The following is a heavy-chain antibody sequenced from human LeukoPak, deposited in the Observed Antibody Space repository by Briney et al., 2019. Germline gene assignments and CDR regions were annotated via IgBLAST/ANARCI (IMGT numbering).Heavy chain of an antibody. CDR2: IYYTGKN. CDR1: GGSINSHH. D-gene: IGHD6-19*01. Sequence: PSETLSLTCAVSGGSINSHHWGWIRQPPGKGLQWIGDIYYTGKNNYNPSLKSRVTISLDTSKDHLSLNLTSVLAADTAIYYCVRRDTGWNYFDYWGQGILVTVSS. J-gene: IGHJ4*02. V-gene: IGHV4-59*08. CDR3: VRRDTGWNYFDY.